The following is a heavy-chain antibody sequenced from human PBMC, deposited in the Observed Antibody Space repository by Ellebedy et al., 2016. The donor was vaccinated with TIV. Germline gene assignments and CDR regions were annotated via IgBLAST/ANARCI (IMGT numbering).Heavy chain of an antibody. J-gene: IGHJ4*02. CDR2: IAHDGSVI. CDR1: GFTFSHYG. Sequence: GESLKISCATSGFTFSHYGMQWVRQAPGEGLEWVAVIAHDGSVIHYADSVKGRFTISRDNSKNTLSLQMYSLRPEDTAGYYCAKERDPLASTSFDSWGQGNLVTVSS. V-gene: IGHV3-30*18. CDR3: AKERDPLASTSFDS. D-gene: IGHD1-1*01.